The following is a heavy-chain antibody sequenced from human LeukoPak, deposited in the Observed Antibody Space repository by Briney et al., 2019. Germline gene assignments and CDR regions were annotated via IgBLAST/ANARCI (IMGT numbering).Heavy chain of an antibody. D-gene: IGHD3-9*01. CDR1: GGSISSSNYH. J-gene: IGHJ4*02. V-gene: IGHV4-39*01. Sequence: SETLSLTCTVSGGSISSSNYHWGWIRQPPGKGLEWIGSIYYTGSTYYNPSLKSRVTISVDTSKDHFSLKLSSVTAADTAVYYRARHNPGYYGHFDYWGQGSLVTVSS. CDR3: ARHNPGYYGHFDY. CDR2: IYYTGST.